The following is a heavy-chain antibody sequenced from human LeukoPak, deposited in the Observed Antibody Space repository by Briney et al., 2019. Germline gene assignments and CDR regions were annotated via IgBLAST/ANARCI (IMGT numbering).Heavy chain of an antibody. CDR1: GFTFSSYT. V-gene: IGHV3-21*04. D-gene: IGHD6-13*01. CDR3: AKDIAAAADDAFDI. J-gene: IGHJ3*02. Sequence: GGSLRLSCAASGFTFSSYTMTWVRQAPGKGLEWVSSISSSRNYIYYADSVKGRFTISRDNSKNTLYLQMNSLRAEDTAVYYCAKDIAAAADDAFDIWGQGTMVTVSS. CDR2: ISSSRNYI.